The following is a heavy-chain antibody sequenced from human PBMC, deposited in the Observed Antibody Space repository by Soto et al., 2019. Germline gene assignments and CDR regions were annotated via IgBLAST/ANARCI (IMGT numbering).Heavy chain of an antibody. CDR3: TRVDGYTHPSDF. CDR2: ISAYNGNT. D-gene: IGHD5-12*01. J-gene: IGHJ4*02. V-gene: IGHV1-18*04. CDR1: GYTFTSYG. Sequence: GASVKVSCKASGYTFTSYGISWVRQAPGQGLEWMGWISAYNGNTNYAQKLQGRFTISRDNAKSSLYLQMNNLRVDDTALYFCTRVDGYTHPSDFWGQGTQVTVSS.